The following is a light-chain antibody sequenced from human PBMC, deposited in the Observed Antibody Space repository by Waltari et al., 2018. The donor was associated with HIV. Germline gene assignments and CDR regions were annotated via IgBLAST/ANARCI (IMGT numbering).Light chain of an antibody. CDR3: QQYGSSPIT. V-gene: IGKV3-20*01. CDR2: GAS. Sequence: EIVLTQSPGTLSLSPGERATLSCRASQSVSSSFLAWYQQKPGQAPRLLIYGASSRATGIPARFSGCGSGTDFSLTISRLEPEDFAVYSCQQYGSSPITFGQGTRLESK. J-gene: IGKJ5*01. CDR1: QSVSSSF.